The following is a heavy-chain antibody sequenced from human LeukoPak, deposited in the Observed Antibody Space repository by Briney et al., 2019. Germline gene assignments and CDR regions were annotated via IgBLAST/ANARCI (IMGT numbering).Heavy chain of an antibody. V-gene: IGHV3-11*01. CDR3: VRVLLYHGSLAFDI. CDR2: ISTSGSTI. D-gene: IGHD3-3*01. CDR1: GFTFSDYY. Sequence: GGSLRLSCAASGFTFSDYYMSWIRQAPGKGLEWLSYISTSGSTIHYADSVKGRFTISRDNAKKSLYLQMNSLRAEDTAVYYCVRVLLYHGSLAFDIWGQGTMVTVSS. J-gene: IGHJ3*02.